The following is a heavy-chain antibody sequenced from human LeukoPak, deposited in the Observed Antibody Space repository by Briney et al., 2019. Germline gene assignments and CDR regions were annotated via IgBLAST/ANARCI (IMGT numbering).Heavy chain of an antibody. Sequence: SETLSLTCTVSGGSISSYYWSWIRQPPGKGLEWIGYIYYSGSTNCNPSLKSRVTISVDTSKNQFSLKLSSVTAADTAVYYCARAYDFWFDPWGQGTLVTVSS. J-gene: IGHJ5*02. CDR1: GGSISSYY. V-gene: IGHV4-59*01. CDR2: IYYSGST. D-gene: IGHD1-1*01. CDR3: ARAYDFWFDP.